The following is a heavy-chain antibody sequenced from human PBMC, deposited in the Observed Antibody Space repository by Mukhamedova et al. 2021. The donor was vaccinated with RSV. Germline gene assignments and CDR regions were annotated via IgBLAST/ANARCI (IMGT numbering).Heavy chain of an antibody. D-gene: IGHD2-2*01. CDR3: ARVSDCSSTSCYSFYYYMDV. CDR2: ISSSSSYI. J-gene: IGHJ6*03. Sequence: EWVSSISSSSSYIYYADSVKGRFTISRDNAKNSLYLQMNSLRAEDTAVYYCARVSDCSSTSCYSFYYYMDVWGQGTTVTVSS. V-gene: IGHV3-21*01.